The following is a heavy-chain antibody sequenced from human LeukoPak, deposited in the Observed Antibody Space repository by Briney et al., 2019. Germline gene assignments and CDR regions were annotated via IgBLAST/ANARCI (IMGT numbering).Heavy chain of an antibody. V-gene: IGHV3-23*01. CDR1: GFRLSSYA. D-gene: IGHD3-9*01. CDR2: MSGSGGTT. J-gene: IGHJ4*02. CDR3: AKEGTQVTGFVDN. Sequence: GESLRLSCAASGFRLSSYAMSWVRQAPGKGLEWVSVMSGSGGTTYYADSVKGRFTISRDNSKNTLYLQMNSLRAEDTAVYYCAKEGTQVTGFVDNWGQGTLVTVSS.